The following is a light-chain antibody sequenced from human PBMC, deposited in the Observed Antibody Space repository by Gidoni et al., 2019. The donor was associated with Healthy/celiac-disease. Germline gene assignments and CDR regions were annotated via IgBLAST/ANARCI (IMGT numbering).Light chain of an antibody. CDR3: QQYGSSPLT. CDR1: QRVSSSY. J-gene: IGKJ4*01. V-gene: IGKV3-20*01. Sequence: EIVLTQYPGTLSLSPGARATLSCRASQRVSSSYLAWYQQKPGQAPRLLLYGASSRATGNPDRFSGSGSGTDFTLTISILEPEDFAVYYCQQYGSSPLTFGGGTKVEIK. CDR2: GAS.